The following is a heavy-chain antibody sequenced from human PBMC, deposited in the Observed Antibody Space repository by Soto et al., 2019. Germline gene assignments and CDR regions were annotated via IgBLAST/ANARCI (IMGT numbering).Heavy chain of an antibody. J-gene: IGHJ6*02. CDR3: ARAYSNDYYYYYYYGMDV. V-gene: IGHV1-18*01. Sequence: ASVKVSCKASGYTFTSYGISWVRQAPGQGLEWMGWISAYNGNTNYAQKLQGRVTMTTDTSTSTAYMGLRSLRSDDTAVYYCARAYSNDYYYYYYYGMDVWGQGTTVTSP. D-gene: IGHD4-4*01. CDR2: ISAYNGNT. CDR1: GYTFTSYG.